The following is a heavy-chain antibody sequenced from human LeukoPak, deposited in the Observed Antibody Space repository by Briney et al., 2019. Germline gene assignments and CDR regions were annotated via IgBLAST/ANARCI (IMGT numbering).Heavy chain of an antibody. V-gene: IGHV4-4*07. CDR2: IYTSGST. CDR1: GGSISSYY. J-gene: IGHJ6*03. D-gene: IGHD2-2*01. Sequence: PSETLSLTCTVSGGSISSYYWSWIRQPAGKGLEWIGRIYTSGSTNYNPSLKSRVTISVDKSKIQFSLKLSSVTAADTAVYYCARLAGYQLLGGPYYYYYMDVWGKGTTVTVSS. CDR3: ARLAGYQLLGGPYYYYYMDV.